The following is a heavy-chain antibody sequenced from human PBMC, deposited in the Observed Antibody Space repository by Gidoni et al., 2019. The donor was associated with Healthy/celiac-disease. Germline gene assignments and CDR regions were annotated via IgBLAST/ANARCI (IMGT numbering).Heavy chain of an antibody. D-gene: IGHD3-22*01. CDR2: ISYDGINK. CDR1: GFTFSSYA. Sequence: QVQLVESGGGVVQPGRSLRLACAASGFTFSSYAMHWVRQAPGKGLEWVAVISYDGINKYYADSVKGRFTISRDNSKNTLYLQMNSLRAEDTAVYYCARDRDYYDSSGYYPTDAFDIWGQGTMVTVSS. V-gene: IGHV3-30-3*01. J-gene: IGHJ3*02. CDR3: ARDRDYYDSSGYYPTDAFDI.